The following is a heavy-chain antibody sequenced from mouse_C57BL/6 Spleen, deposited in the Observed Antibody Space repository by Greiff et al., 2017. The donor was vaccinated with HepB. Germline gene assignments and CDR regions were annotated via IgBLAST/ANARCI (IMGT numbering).Heavy chain of an antibody. CDR1: GYTFTDYN. D-gene: IGHD1-1*01. CDR3: ARWLRTDYAMDY. Sequence: EVQRVESGPELVKPGASVKIPCKASGYTFTDYNMDWVKQSHGKSLEWIGDINPNNGGTIYNQKFKGKATLTVDKSSSTAYMELRSLTSEDTAVYYCARWLRTDYAMDYWGQGTSVTVSS. CDR2: INPNNGGT. J-gene: IGHJ4*01. V-gene: IGHV1-18*01.